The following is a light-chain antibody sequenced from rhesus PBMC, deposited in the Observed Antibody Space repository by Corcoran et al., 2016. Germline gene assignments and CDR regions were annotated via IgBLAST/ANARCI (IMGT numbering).Light chain of an antibody. CDR2: KAS. CDR3: QHGYGTPFT. Sequence: DIQMTQSPSSLSASVGDRVTITCRASENVNNYLNWYQQKPGKVPILLIYKASTLQSGVPSRFSGSGSGTDYTFSISSLQPEDVATYFCQHGYGTPFTFGPGTKLDIK. J-gene: IGKJ3*01. V-gene: IGKV1-74*01. CDR1: ENVNNY.